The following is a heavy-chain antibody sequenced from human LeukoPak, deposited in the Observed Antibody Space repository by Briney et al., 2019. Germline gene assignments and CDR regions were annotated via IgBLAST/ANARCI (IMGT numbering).Heavy chain of an antibody. J-gene: IGHJ3*02. CDR1: EVTVTSNY. CDR2: IYPGGDI. V-gene: IGHV3-53*01. CDR3: VRGPRYYDDSGFHYGVFDI. Sequence: GGSLRLSCAASEVTVTSNYMSWVRQGPGKGQQWVSVIYPGGDIYYADSVKGRFIISRDNSKNTLSLQMNSLTADDTAVYYCVRGPRYYDDSGFHYGVFDIWGQGTVVTVSS. D-gene: IGHD3-22*01.